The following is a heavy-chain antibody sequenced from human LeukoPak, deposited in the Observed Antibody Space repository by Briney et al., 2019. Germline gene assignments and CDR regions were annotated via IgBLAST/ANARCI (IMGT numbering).Heavy chain of an antibody. CDR1: GGSISSYY. Sequence: SETLSLTCAVSGGSISSYYWSWIRQPPGKGLEWIGYIYYSGTTNYNPSLKSRVTISVDTSKNQFSLKLSSVTAADTAVYYCARVSWFPGTSYYYMDVWGKGTTVTVSS. D-gene: IGHD1-1*01. CDR3: ARVSWFPGTSYYYMDV. V-gene: IGHV4-59*01. CDR2: IYYSGTT. J-gene: IGHJ6*03.